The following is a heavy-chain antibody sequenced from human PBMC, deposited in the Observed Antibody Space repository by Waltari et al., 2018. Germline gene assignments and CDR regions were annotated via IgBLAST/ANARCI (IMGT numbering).Heavy chain of an antibody. CDR2: IYLGDLDT. CDR3: ASGDHFVFDS. V-gene: IGHV5-51*01. CDR1: GNTLNTFW. J-gene: IGHJ4*02. D-gene: IGHD7-27*01. Sequence: VKVVQSGAEVKKPGESLKISCTVSGNTLNTFWITWVRRMPGKGLEWMGAIYLGDLDTRYSPPFRGHVTISADKSIHTAYLQLESLKISDTAIYFCASGDHFVFDSWGQGSLVTVSS.